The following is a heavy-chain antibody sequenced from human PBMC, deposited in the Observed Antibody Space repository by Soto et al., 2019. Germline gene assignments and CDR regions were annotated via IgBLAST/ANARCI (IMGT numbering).Heavy chain of an antibody. J-gene: IGHJ3*02. V-gene: IGHV3-9*01. CDR1: GFTFDDYA. CDR2: ISWNSGSI. D-gene: IGHD1-26*01. Sequence: EVQLVESGGGLVQPGRSLRLSCAASGFTFDDYAMHWVRQAPGKGLEWVSGISWNSGSIGYADSVKGRFTNSRDNAKNSLYLQMNSLRAEDTALYYCAKAFKVYLGAAFDIWGQGTMVTVSS. CDR3: AKAFKVYLGAAFDI.